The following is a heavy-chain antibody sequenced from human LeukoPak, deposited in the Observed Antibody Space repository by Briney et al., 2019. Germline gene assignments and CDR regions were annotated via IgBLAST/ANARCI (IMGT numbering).Heavy chain of an antibody. CDR1: GFTFDDYG. CDR3: AKAPKDIYSSSWYVLYYFDY. CDR2: INWNGGST. V-gene: IGHV3-20*04. Sequence: RSGGSLRLSCAASGFTFDDYGMSWVRQAPGKGLEWVSGINWNGGSTAYADSVKGRFTISRDNSKNTLYLQMNSLRAEDTAVYYCAKAPKDIYSSSWYVLYYFDYWGQGTLVTVSS. D-gene: IGHD6-13*01. J-gene: IGHJ4*02.